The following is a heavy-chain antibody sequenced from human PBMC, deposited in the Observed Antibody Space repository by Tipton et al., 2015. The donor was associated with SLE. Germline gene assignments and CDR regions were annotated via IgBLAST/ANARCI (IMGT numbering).Heavy chain of an antibody. CDR1: GGSFSAYY. Sequence: TLSLTCAVYGGSFSAYYWSWIRQPPGKGLEWIGEINQSGSTNYNPSLKSRVTISVDTSKNQFSLKLSSVTAADTAVYYCARDTSRRYSGSTRGFDYWGQGTLVTVSS. D-gene: IGHD1-26*01. V-gene: IGHV4-34*01. J-gene: IGHJ4*02. CDR2: INQSGST. CDR3: ARDTSRRYSGSTRGFDY.